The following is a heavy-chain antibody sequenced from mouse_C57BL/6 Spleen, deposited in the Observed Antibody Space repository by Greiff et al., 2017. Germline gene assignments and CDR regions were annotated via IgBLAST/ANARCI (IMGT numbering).Heavy chain of an antibody. V-gene: IGHV7-3*01. CDR3: ARYYGSSFFDY. Sequence: EVKLVESGGGLVQPGGSLSLSCAASGFTFTDYYMSWVRQPPGKALEWLGFIRNKANGYTTEYSASVKGRFTISRDNSQSILYLQMNALRAEDSATYYCARYYGSSFFDYWGQGTTLTVSS. D-gene: IGHD1-1*01. CDR2: IRNKANGYTT. CDR1: GFTFTDYY. J-gene: IGHJ2*01.